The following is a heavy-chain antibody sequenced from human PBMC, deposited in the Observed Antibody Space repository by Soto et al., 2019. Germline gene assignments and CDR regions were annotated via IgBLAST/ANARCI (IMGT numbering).Heavy chain of an antibody. Sequence: GGSLRLSCAVSGFTFRSYWMTWVRQAPGKGLEWVANMNQDGSEKYYADSVKGRFTISRDNTKNSLYLQMNSLRAEDTAVYYCARDPARRFDYWGQGTLVTVSS. CDR3: ARDPARRFDY. J-gene: IGHJ4*02. CDR1: GFTFRSYW. V-gene: IGHV3-7*03. CDR2: MNQDGSEK.